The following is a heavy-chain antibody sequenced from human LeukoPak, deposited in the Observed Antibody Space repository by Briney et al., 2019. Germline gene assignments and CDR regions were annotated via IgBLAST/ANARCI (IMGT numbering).Heavy chain of an antibody. CDR3: ARGRLRGYCSSTSCMNWFDP. V-gene: IGHV4-34*01. Sequence: SETLSLTCAVYGGSFSGYYWSWIRQPPGKGLEWIGEINHSGSTNYNPSLKSRVTISVDTSKNQFSLKLSSVAAADTAVYYCARGRLRGYCSSTSCMNWFDPWGQGTLVTVSS. D-gene: IGHD2-2*01. J-gene: IGHJ5*02. CDR1: GGSFSGYY. CDR2: INHSGST.